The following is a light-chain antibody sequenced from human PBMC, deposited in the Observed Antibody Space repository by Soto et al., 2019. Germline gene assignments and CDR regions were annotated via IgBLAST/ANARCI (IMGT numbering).Light chain of an antibody. V-gene: IGKV3-11*02. Sequence: EIVLTQSPATLSLSPGERATLSCRASPSVTNYLAWYQQKPGQAPRLVIYGAFNRATGIPARFSGSGSGRDFTLTISSLEPEDFAVYYCQQRNIWPPVTFGQGTRLEI. J-gene: IGKJ5*01. CDR2: GAF. CDR3: QQRNIWPPVT. CDR1: PSVTNY.